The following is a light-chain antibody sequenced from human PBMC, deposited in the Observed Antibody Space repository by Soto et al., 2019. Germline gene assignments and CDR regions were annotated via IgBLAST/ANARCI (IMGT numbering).Light chain of an antibody. V-gene: IGLV6-57*01. CDR3: QSYDATNQV. Sequence: FMLTQPHSVSASPGKTVIISCTRSRGSIASNYVQWYQQRPGSSPTTVIYEDNQRPSGVPDRFSGSIDSSSNSASLTISGLETEDEADYFCQSYDATNQVFGGGTKLTVL. J-gene: IGLJ3*02. CDR1: RGSIASNY. CDR2: EDN.